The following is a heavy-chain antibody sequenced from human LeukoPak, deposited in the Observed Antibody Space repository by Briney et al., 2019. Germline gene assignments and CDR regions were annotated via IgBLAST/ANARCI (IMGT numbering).Heavy chain of an antibody. CDR3: AKDRSSGPHYYYGMDV. Sequence: GGSLRLSCAASGFTFSSYGMLWVRQAPGKGPEWVAVISYLGDDQFYAESVKGRFTISRDNSKKTVFLQMNSLRGEDTAVYYCAKDRSSGPHYYYGMDVWGRGTTVIVSS. CDR1: GFTFSSYG. CDR2: ISYLGDDQ. D-gene: IGHD6-25*01. J-gene: IGHJ6*02. V-gene: IGHV3-30*18.